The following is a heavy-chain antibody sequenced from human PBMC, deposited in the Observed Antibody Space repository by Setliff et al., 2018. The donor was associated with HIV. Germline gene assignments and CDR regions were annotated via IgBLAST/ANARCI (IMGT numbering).Heavy chain of an antibody. CDR2: IYPDDSAT. V-gene: IGHV5-51*01. D-gene: IGHD2-21*01. CDR1: GYRFSDNW. Sequence: GESLKISCKGSGYRFSDNWIGWVRQMPGKGLEWMGIIYPDDSATRYSPSFQGQVTISPDKSINTAYLRWRRLRASDTAMYYCAKHGFERKSPYNWFDSWGQGTLVTVSS. J-gene: IGHJ5*01. CDR3: AKHGFERKSPYNWFDS.